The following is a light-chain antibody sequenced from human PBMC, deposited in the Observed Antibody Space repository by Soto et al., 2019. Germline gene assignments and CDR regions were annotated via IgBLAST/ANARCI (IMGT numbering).Light chain of an antibody. J-gene: IGLJ1*01. Sequence: QSVLTQPASVSGSPGQSITISCTGTSSDVGTYNLVSWYQQYPGKAPKLTIYEGSKRPSGVSNRFSGSKSGNTASLTVSGLQAEDEADYYCCSYAGFSYVFGTGTKVTVL. CDR3: CSYAGFSYV. V-gene: IGLV2-23*01. CDR1: SSDVGTYNL. CDR2: EGS.